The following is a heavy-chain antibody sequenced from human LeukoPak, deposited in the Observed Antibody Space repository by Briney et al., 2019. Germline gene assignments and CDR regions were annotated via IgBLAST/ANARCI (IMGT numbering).Heavy chain of an antibody. Sequence: GGSLRLSCAASGFTVSSNYMSWVRQAPGKGLEWVSVIYSGGSTYYADSVKGRFTISRDNSKNTLYLQMNSLRAEDTAVYYCARGCGGDCYFSDAFDIWGQGTMVTVSS. CDR2: IYSGGST. CDR3: ARGCGGDCYFSDAFDI. D-gene: IGHD2-21*02. J-gene: IGHJ3*02. CDR1: GFTVSSNY. V-gene: IGHV3-53*01.